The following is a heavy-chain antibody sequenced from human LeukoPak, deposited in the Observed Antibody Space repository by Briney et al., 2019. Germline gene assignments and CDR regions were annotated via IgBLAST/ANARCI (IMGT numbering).Heavy chain of an antibody. CDR3: AKGSGTLRWELLRGYYMDV. V-gene: IGHV3-30*02. CDR1: GFTFSSYG. CDR2: IRYDGSNK. J-gene: IGHJ6*03. Sequence: SGGSLRLSCAASGFTFSSYGMHWVRQAPGKGLEWVAFIRYDGSNKYYADSVKGRFTISRDNSKNTLYLQMNSLRAEDTAVYYCAKGSGTLRWELLRGYYMDVWGKGTTVTVSS. D-gene: IGHD1-26*01.